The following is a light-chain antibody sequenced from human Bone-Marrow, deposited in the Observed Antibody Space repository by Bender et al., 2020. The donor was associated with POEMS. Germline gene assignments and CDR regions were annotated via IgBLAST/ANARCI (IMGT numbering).Light chain of an antibody. CDR2: RDS. Sequence: SYEMTQPSSVSVSPGQTATITCSGEILAKKYARWLQQKPGQAPVVVISRDSERPSGIPMRISGSSSGTTVTLTISGAQVEDEADYYCYSAADNNLIFSGGTRLTVL. CDR3: YSAADNNLI. V-gene: IGLV3-27*01. J-gene: IGLJ2*01. CDR1: ILAKKY.